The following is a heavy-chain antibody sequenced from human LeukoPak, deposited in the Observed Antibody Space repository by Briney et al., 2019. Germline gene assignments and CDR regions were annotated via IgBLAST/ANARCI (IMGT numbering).Heavy chain of an antibody. CDR3: ARGTNWSPLDFDF. Sequence: GGSLRLSCAASGFTFSSYNMNWVRQAPGKGLEWVSYIGSASTTIYYADSVKGRFTISRDNAKNSLYLQMNSLGAEDTAVYFCARGTNWSPLDFDFWGQGTLVTVSS. D-gene: IGHD3-3*01. CDR2: IGSASTTI. CDR1: GFTFSSYN. J-gene: IGHJ4*02. V-gene: IGHV3-48*04.